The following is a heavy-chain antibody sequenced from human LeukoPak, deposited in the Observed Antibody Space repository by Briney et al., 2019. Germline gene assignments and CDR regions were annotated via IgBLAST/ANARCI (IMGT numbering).Heavy chain of an antibody. CDR2: IYVGDSET. V-gene: IGHV5-51*01. Sequence: GESLKISFKGSGDRFNNYWIGWVRQMPGKGLEWMGIIYVGDSETTYSPSFQGQVTISADKSISSAYLQWKSLKASDTAIYYCARRDGGTYFNWFDPWGQGTLVTVSS. CDR3: ARRDGGTYFNWFDP. J-gene: IGHJ5*02. D-gene: IGHD1-26*01. CDR1: GDRFNNYW.